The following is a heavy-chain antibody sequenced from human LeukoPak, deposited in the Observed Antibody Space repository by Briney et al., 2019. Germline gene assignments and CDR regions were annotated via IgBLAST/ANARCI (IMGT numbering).Heavy chain of an antibody. D-gene: IGHD3-10*01. Sequence: GGPLSLSCAASGFTFSDAWMSWVRQAPGKGLEWVGRIKSKSDGETTDCAAPVKGRFTISRDDSKNTLYLQMNSLKTEDTAVYFCARYPIIRGLIDYWGQGTLVTVSS. CDR1: GFTFSDAW. CDR3: ARYPIIRGLIDY. CDR2: IKSKSDGETT. V-gene: IGHV3-15*01. J-gene: IGHJ4*02.